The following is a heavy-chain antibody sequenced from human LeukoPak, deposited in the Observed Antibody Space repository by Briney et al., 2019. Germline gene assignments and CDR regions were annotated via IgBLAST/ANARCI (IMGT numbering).Heavy chain of an antibody. CDR3: ARSYHTTGTRAQYMDV. Sequence: GESLKISCKGSGYSFTTYWIGWVRQMPGKGLEWMGIIYPGDSDTRYSPSFQGQVTISADKSISTAYLQWSSLKASDTAMYYCARSYHTTGTRAQYMDVWGKGTTVTISS. CDR2: IYPGDSDT. V-gene: IGHV5-51*01. D-gene: IGHD1-1*01. J-gene: IGHJ6*03. CDR1: GYSFTTYW.